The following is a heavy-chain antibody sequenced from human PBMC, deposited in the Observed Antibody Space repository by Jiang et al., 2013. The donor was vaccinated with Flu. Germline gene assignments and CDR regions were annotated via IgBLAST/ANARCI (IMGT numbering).Heavy chain of an antibody. V-gene: IGHV3-23*04. CDR2: ITGSGDST. D-gene: IGHD4-23*01. Sequence: VQLVESGGGLVQPGGSLRLSCAASGFTFSRYAMSWVRQAPGKGLEWVSAITGSGDSTYYADSVQGRFTITRDSSKNTLSLQMNSLRAEDTAIYYCASRPSTVAAGPWDYWGQGTLVTVSS. CDR3: ASRPSTVAAGPWDY. J-gene: IGHJ4*02. CDR1: GFTFSRYA.